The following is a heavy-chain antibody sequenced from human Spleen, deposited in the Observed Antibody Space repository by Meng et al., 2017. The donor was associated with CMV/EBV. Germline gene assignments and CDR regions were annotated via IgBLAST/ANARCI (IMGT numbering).Heavy chain of an antibody. D-gene: IGHD6-13*01. Sequence: GESLKISCAASGFTFSSYSMNWVRQAPGKGLEWVSSISSSSSYIYYADSVKGRFTISRDNAKNSLYLQMNSLRAEDTAVYYCARSHTTSWSSIPRYWGQGTLVTVSS. CDR1: GFTFSSYS. CDR3: ARSHTTSWSSIPRY. V-gene: IGHV3-21*01. CDR2: ISSSSSYI. J-gene: IGHJ4*02.